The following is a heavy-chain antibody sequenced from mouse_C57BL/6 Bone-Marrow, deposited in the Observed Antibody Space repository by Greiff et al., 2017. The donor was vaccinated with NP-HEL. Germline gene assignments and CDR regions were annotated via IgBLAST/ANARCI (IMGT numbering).Heavy chain of an antibody. CDR2: LDPEDGDT. J-gene: IGHJ2*01. Sequence: VQLQQSGAELVRPGASVKLSCTASGFNIKDYYMHWVKQRPEQGLEWIGRLDPEDGDTEYAPKFQGKATMTADTSSNTAYLQLSSLTSEDTAVYYCTSITTVVGGDYWGQGTTLTVSS. CDR1: GFNIKDYY. V-gene: IGHV14-1*01. CDR3: TSITTVVGGDY. D-gene: IGHD1-1*01.